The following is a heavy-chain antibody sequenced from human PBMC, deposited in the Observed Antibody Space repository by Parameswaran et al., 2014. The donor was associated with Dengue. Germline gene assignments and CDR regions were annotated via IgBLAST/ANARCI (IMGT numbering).Heavy chain of an antibody. CDR3: ARSDTAVVNPVAYFDY. D-gene: IGHD5-18*01. CDR2: IYPGDSDT. Sequence: VRQMPGKGLEWMGIIYPGDSDTRYSPSFQGQVSISADKSISTAYLQWSSLKASDTAMYYCARSDTAVVNPVAYFDYWGQGTLVTVSS. J-gene: IGHJ4*02. V-gene: IGHV5-51*01.